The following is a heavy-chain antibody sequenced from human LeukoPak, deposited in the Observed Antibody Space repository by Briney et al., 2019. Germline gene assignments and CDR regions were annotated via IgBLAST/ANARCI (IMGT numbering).Heavy chain of an antibody. V-gene: IGHV1-69*13. CDR1: GGTFSSYA. Sequence: SVKVFCKASGGTFSSYAISWVRQAPGQGLEWMGGIIPIFGTANYAQKFQGRVTITADESTSTAYMELSSLRSEDTAVYYCARTSYDILTGGFDYWGQGTLVTVSS. CDR2: IIPIFGTA. CDR3: ARTSYDILTGGFDY. D-gene: IGHD3-9*01. J-gene: IGHJ4*02.